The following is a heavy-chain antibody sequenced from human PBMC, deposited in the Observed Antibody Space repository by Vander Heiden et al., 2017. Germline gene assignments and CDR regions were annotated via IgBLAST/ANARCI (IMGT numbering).Heavy chain of an antibody. CDR2: INPNNGGT. J-gene: IGHJ6*02. CDR1: GYRFTGYY. CDR3: ARDGLLRDSFGYGMDV. V-gene: IGHV1-2*04. D-gene: IGHD3-9*01. Sequence: QVQLVQSGAEVKKPGASVKVSCKTSGYRFTGYYLPWVRQAPGQGLEWMGWINPNNGGTNYAQKFHGWATMTRDTSISTAYMELNSLKSDDTAIYYCARDGLLRDSFGYGMDVWGQGTTVIVSS.